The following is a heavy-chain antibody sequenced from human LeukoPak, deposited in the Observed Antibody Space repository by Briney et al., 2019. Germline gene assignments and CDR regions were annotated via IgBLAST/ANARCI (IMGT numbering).Heavy chain of an antibody. D-gene: IGHD5-18*01. CDR1: GFTFSSYG. CDR2: ISYDGSNK. CDR3: AKGVDTAMNYGLDV. J-gene: IGHJ6*02. Sequence: GGSLRLSCAASGFTFSSYGMHWVRQAPGKGLEWVALISYDGSNKYYADSAKGRFTISRDNSKNTLYLQMNSLRAEDTALYYCAKGVDTAMNYGLDVWGQGTTVTVSS. V-gene: IGHV3-30*18.